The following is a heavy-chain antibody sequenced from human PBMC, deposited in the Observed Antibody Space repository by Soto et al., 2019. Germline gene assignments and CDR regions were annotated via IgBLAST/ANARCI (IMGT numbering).Heavy chain of an antibody. J-gene: IGHJ6*02. V-gene: IGHV3-23*01. CDR3: ATSTAIDYYYGMAV. D-gene: IGHD5-18*01. CDR1: GFTFSSYA. CDR2: ISGSGGST. Sequence: GGSLRLSCAASGFTFSSYAMSWVRQAPGKGLEWVSAISGSGGSTYYADSVKGRFTISRDNSKNTLYLQMNSLRAEDTAVYYCATSTAIDYYYGMAVWGQGTTVTVSS.